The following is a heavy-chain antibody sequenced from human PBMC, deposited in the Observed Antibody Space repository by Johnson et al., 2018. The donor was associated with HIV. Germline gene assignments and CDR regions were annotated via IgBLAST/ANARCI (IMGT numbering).Heavy chain of an antibody. CDR3: TTDSGGYAFDI. CDR2: IKSKTDGGTT. J-gene: IGHJ3*02. V-gene: IGHV3-15*01. Sequence: VQLVESGGGLVQPGGSLRLSCAASGFTFSNAWMSWVRQAPGKGLEWVGRIKSKTDGGTTDYAAPVKGRFTVSRDDSKNTLYLQMNSLKTEDTAVYYCTTDSGGYAFDIWGQGTMVTVSS. CDR1: GFTFSNAW.